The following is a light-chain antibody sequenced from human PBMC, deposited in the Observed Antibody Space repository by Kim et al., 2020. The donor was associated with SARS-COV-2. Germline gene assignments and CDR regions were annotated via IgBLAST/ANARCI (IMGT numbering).Light chain of an antibody. J-gene: IGLJ2*01. V-gene: IGLV4-69*01. Sequence: QLVLTQPHSASASLGASVKLTCTLSSGHTSSAIAWHQQQPEKGPRYLMKVKRDGSHIKGDGIPDRFSGSSSGTERYLIISSLQSEDEADYSCQTWDSVGIFGGGTQLTVL. CDR1: SGHTSSA. CDR2: VKRDGSH. CDR3: QTWDSVGI.